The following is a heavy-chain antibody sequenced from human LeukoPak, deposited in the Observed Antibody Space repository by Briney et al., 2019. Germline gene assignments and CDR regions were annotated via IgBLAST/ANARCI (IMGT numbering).Heavy chain of an antibody. CDR2: IRSKANSYAT. J-gene: IGHJ6*03. Sequence: GGSLRLSCAASGFTFSGSAMQWFRQASGKGLEWVGRIRSKANSYATAYAASVKDRFTIARDDSKNTAYLQMNSLKTEDTAVYYCTGQRPAVFYYYYYMDVWGKGTTVTVS. CDR1: GFTFSGSA. D-gene: IGHD2-2*01. V-gene: IGHV3-73*01. CDR3: TGQRPAVFYYYYYMDV.